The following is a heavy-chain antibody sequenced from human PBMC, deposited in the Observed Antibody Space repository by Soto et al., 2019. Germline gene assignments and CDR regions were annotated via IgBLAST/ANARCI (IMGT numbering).Heavy chain of an antibody. CDR3: ARDHYYDSSGYNDY. V-gene: IGHV3-30-3*01. D-gene: IGHD3-22*01. J-gene: IGHJ4*02. CDR1: GFTFSSYA. CDR2: ISYDGSNK. Sequence: GGSLRLSCAASGFTFSSYAMHWVRQAPGKGPEWVAVISYDGSNKYYADSVKGRFTISRDNSKNTLYLQMNSLRAEDTAVYYCARDHYYDSSGYNDYWGQGTLVTVSS.